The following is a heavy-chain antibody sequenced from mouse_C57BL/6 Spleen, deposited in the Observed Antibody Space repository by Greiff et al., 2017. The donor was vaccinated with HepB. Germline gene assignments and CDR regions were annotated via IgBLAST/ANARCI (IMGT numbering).Heavy chain of an antibody. Sequence: EVQLVESGPGLVKPSQSLSLTCSVTGYSITSGYYWNWIRQFPGNKLEWMGYISYDGSNNYNPSLKNRISITRDTSKNQFFLKLNSVTTEDTATYYCARSGSSGSGFDYWGQGTTLTVSS. CDR2: ISYDGSN. CDR3: ARSGSSGSGFDY. D-gene: IGHD3-2*02. V-gene: IGHV3-6*01. CDR1: GYSITSGYY. J-gene: IGHJ2*01.